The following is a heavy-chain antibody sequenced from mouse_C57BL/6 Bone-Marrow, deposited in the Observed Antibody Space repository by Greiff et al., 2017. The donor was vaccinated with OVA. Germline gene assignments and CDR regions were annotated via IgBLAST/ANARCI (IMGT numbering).Heavy chain of an antibody. CDR1: GFTFSDYG. V-gene: IGHV5-17*01. CDR3: ARGDYGHWYFDV. J-gene: IGHJ1*03. Sequence: EVHLVESGGGLVKPGGSLKLSCAASGFTFSDYGMHWVRQAPEKGLEWVAYISSGSSTIYYADTVKGRFTISRDNAKNTLFLQMTRLRSEDTAMYYCARGDYGHWYFDVWGTGTTVTVSS. D-gene: IGHD1-1*01. CDR2: ISSGSSTI.